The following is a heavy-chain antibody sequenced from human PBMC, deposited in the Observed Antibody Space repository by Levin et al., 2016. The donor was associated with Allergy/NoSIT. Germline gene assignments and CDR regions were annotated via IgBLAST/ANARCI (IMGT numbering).Heavy chain of an antibody. CDR2: INTGSTTI. CDR1: GFTFSSYS. D-gene: IGHD3-22*01. V-gene: IGHV3-48*01. CDR3: ARLRSGYYIDY. J-gene: IGHJ4*02. Sequence: GESLKISCAASGFTFSSYSMYWVRQAPGKGLEWISYINTGSTTIYYADSVKGRLTISRDNAKNSVYLQMNSLRAEDTAVYYCARLRSGYYIDYWGQGTLVTVSS.